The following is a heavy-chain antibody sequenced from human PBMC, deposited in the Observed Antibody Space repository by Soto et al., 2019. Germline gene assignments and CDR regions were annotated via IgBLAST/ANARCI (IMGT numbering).Heavy chain of an antibody. V-gene: IGHV4-59*01. CDR1: GGSIISYY. Sequence: SSETLSLTCTVSGGSIISYYCSFIRHPPWKGLEWIVYIYYSGSTNYNPSLKSRVTISVDTSKNQFSLKLSSVTAADTAVYYCARANNGDSFDYWGQGTLVTVSS. CDR3: ARANNGDSFDY. CDR2: IYYSGST. J-gene: IGHJ4*02. D-gene: IGHD4-17*01.